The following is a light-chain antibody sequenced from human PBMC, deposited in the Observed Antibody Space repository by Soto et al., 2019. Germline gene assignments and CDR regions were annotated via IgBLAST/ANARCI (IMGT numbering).Light chain of an antibody. CDR1: KLGDKY. CDR2: QDS. V-gene: IGLV3-1*01. J-gene: IGLJ2*01. CDR3: QAWDSSTHVV. Sequence: SYELTQPPSVSVSPGQTASITFSGDKLGDKYACWYQQKPGQSPVLVIYQDSKRPSGIPERFSGSNSGNTATLTISGTQAMDEADYYCQAWDSSTHVVFGGGPKVTVL.